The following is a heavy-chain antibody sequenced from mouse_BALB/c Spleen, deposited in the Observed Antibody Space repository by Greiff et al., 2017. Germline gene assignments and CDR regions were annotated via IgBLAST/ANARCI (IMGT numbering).Heavy chain of an antibody. CDR3: ARGGVRRVDY. J-gene: IGHJ2*01. D-gene: IGHD2-14*01. CDR1: GYTFTDYY. Sequence: VQLQQSGAELARPGASVKLSCKASGYTFTDYYINWVKQRTGQGLEWIGEIYPGSGNTYYNEKFKGKATLTADKSSSTAYMQLSSLTSEDSAVYFCARGGVRRVDYWGQGTTLTVSS. V-gene: IGHV1-77*01. CDR2: IYPGSGNT.